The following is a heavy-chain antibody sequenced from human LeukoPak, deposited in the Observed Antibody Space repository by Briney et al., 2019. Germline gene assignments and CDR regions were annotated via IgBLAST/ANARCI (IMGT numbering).Heavy chain of an antibody. V-gene: IGHV1-8*03. CDR3: ARGVTIFGVANAAFDI. CDR2: MNPNSGNT. Sequence: GASVKVSCKASGYTFSNFDINWVRQATGQGLEWMGWMNPNSGNTGYAQKFQGRVTITRNTSISTAYMELSSLRSEDTAVYYCARGVTIFGVANAAFDIWGQGTMVTVSS. CDR1: GYTFSNFD. D-gene: IGHD3-3*01. J-gene: IGHJ3*02.